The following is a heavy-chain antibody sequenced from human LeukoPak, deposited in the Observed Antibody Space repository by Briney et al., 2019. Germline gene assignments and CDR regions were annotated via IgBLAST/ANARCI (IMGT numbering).Heavy chain of an antibody. CDR2: ISAYNGNT. Sequence: ASVKVSCKASGYTFTSYGISWVRQAPGQGLEWMGWISAYNGNTNYAQKLQGRVTMTTDTSTSTAYMELRSLRSGDTAVYYCARDTSGWLDYYYYGMDVWGQGTTVTVSS. D-gene: IGHD6-19*01. V-gene: IGHV1-18*01. CDR1: GYTFTSYG. J-gene: IGHJ6*02. CDR3: ARDTSGWLDYYYYGMDV.